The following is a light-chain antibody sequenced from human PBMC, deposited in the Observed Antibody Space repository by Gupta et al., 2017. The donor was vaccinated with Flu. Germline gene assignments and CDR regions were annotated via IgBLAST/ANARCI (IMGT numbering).Light chain of an antibody. V-gene: IGKV1-33*01. CDR1: QDISNF. CDR3: QQYDSVPPT. CDR2: DAS. J-gene: IGKJ3*01. Sequence: PSSLSASVGDRVTITCQASQDISNFLNWYHQKPGEAPNLLIYDASKLEIGVPSRFSGSGSGTDFSFTINSLQPEDVGTYYCQQYDSVPPTFGPGTKVDVK.